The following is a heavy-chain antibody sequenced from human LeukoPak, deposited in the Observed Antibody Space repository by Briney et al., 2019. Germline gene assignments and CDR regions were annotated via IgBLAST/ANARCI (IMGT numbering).Heavy chain of an antibody. V-gene: IGHV1-18*04. D-gene: IGHD5-18*01. CDR2: ISAYNGNT. CDR3: AREYTTMACFDY. Sequence: GASVKVSWKASGYTFTGYYMHWVRQAPGQGLEWMGWISAYNGNTNYAQKLQGRVTMTTDTSTSTAYMELRSLRSNDTAVYYCAREYTTMACFDYWGQGTLVTVSS. J-gene: IGHJ4*02. CDR1: GYTFTGYY.